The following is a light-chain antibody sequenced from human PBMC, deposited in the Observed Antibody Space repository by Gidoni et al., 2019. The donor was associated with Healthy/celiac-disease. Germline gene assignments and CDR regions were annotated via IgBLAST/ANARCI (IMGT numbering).Light chain of an antibody. CDR2: AAS. J-gene: IGKJ1*01. V-gene: IGKV1-39*01. Sequence: DIQMTQSPSSLSASVGDRVTITCRASQSISSYLNWYQQKPGKALKLLIYAASSLQSGVPSRFSGSGSGTDFTLTISSLQPEDFATYYCQQSYSTLRTFGQXTKVEIK. CDR1: QSISSY. CDR3: QQSYSTLRT.